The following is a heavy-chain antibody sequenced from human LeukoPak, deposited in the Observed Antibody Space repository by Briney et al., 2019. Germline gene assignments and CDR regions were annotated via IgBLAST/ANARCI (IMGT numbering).Heavy chain of an antibody. Sequence: PGGSLRLSCEASGFTFSSDWMTWVRQAPGKGLEFVASINPDGSQKKYVDSVKGRFAISRDNSENSLYLQINSLRGEDTAVYYCARDRAYTALDYWGQGTLVTVSS. V-gene: IGHV3-7*01. CDR2: INPDGSQK. CDR1: GFTFSSDW. CDR3: ARDRAYTALDY. J-gene: IGHJ4*02. D-gene: IGHD2-21*01.